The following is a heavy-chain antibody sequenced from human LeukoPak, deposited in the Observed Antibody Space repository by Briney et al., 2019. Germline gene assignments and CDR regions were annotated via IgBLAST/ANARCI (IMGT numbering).Heavy chain of an antibody. D-gene: IGHD2-15*01. J-gene: IGHJ6*03. Sequence: GGSLRLSCAASGFTFSSYAMSWVRQAPGKGLECISGFSGSGGSTYCADSVKGRFTISRDNSKNTLYLQMNSLRAEDTAIYYCAKNGDRGAYCTGGTCYPYFYYYMDVWGKGTTVTI. CDR3: AKNGDRGAYCTGGTCYPYFYYYMDV. V-gene: IGHV3-23*01. CDR1: GFTFSSYA. CDR2: FSGSGGST.